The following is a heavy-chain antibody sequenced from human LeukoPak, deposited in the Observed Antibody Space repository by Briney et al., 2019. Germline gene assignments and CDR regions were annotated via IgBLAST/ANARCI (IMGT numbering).Heavy chain of an antibody. CDR3: AKDFYYDNSGDLDY. CDR1: GFIFSSYG. Sequence: GGSLRLSCAASGFIFSSYGMHWVRQAPGKGLEWVAFIRYDGSDKYYADSVRGRITISRDNSKNMLYLQMNSLRAEDTAVYYCAKDFYYDNSGDLDYWGQGTLVTVSS. J-gene: IGHJ4*02. CDR2: IRYDGSDK. V-gene: IGHV3-30*02. D-gene: IGHD3-22*01.